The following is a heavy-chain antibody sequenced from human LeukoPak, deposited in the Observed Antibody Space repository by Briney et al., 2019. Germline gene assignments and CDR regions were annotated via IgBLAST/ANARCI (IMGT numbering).Heavy chain of an antibody. J-gene: IGHJ4*02. Sequence: SQALSLTCTVSGGSVSSGGYYWSWIRQHPGQGLEWIGYIYYSGSTYYNPSLQSRVTISVDTSKNQFSLKLSSVTAADTAVYYCARSAQTVTTFPLDYWGQGTLVTVSS. CDR2: IYYSGST. V-gene: IGHV4-31*03. CDR3: ARSAQTVTTFPLDY. CDR1: GGSVSSGGYY. D-gene: IGHD4-17*01.